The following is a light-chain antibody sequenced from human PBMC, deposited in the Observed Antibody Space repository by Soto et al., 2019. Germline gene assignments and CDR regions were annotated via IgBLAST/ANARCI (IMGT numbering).Light chain of an antibody. CDR3: QQSFSRPMYT. Sequence: DIQMTQSPSSLSASVGDRVMITCRASQTISTYLNWYQQKPGTAPKLLIYDASTLQSGVPSRFSGSGSGTDFTLTISNLQPEDFATFYCQQSFSRPMYTFGQGNKVDIK. CDR2: DAS. J-gene: IGKJ2*01. CDR1: QTISTY. V-gene: IGKV1-39*01.